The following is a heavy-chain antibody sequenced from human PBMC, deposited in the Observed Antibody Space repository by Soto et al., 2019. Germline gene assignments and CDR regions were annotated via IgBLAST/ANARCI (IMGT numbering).Heavy chain of an antibody. J-gene: IGHJ5*02. CDR1: GFTFSSYA. D-gene: IGHD5-18*01. CDR2: ISGSGGST. CDR3: ASTTYRGYSYGYEFPDH. V-gene: IGHV3-23*01. Sequence: EVQLLESGGGLVQPGGSLRLSCAASGFTFSSYAMSWVRQAPGKGLEWVSAISGSGGSTYYADSVKGRFTISRDNSKNTLYLQMNSLRAEDTAVYYCASTTYRGYSYGYEFPDHWGQGTLVTVSS.